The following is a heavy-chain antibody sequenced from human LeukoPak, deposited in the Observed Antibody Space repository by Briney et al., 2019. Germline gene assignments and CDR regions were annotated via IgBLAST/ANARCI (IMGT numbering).Heavy chain of an antibody. D-gene: IGHD3-10*01. CDR1: GFTFSSYA. CDR2: ISYDGSNK. J-gene: IGHJ3*02. Sequence: GGSLRLSCAASGFTFSSYAMHWVRQAPGMGLEWVAVISYDGSNKYYADSVKGRFTISRDNSKNTLYLQMNSLRAEDTAVYYCARDLLPDTMADAFDIWGQGTMVTVSS. CDR3: ARDLLPDTMADAFDI. V-gene: IGHV3-30*04.